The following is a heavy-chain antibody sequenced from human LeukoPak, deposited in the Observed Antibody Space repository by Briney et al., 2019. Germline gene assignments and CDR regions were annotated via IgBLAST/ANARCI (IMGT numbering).Heavy chain of an antibody. CDR3: ASHSGIWFGEYYFDY. Sequence: GASVKVSRKASGYTFTSYAMNRVRQAPGQGLEWMGWINTNTGNPTYAQGFTGRFVFSLDTSVSTAYLQISSLKAEDTAVYYCASHSGIWFGEYYFDYWGREPWSPSPQ. D-gene: IGHD3-10*01. J-gene: IGHJ4*02. CDR2: INTNTGNP. V-gene: IGHV7-4-1*02. CDR1: GYTFTSYA.